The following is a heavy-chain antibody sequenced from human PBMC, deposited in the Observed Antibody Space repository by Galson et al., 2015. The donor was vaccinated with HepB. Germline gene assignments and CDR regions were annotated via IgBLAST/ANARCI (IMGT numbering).Heavy chain of an antibody. CDR3: ARDRGSGSYHFDY. Sequence: LRLSCAASGFTFSSYSMNWVRQAPGKGLEWVSSISSSSSYIYYADSVKGRFTISRDNAKNSLYLQMNSLRAEDTAVYYCARDRGSGSYHFDYWGQGTLVTVSS. CDR1: GFTFSSYS. J-gene: IGHJ4*02. CDR2: ISSSSSYI. D-gene: IGHD1-26*01. V-gene: IGHV3-21*01.